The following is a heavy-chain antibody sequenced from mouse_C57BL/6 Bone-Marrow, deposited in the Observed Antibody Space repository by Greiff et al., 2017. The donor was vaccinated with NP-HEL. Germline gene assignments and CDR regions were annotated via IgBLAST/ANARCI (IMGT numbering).Heavy chain of an antibody. D-gene: IGHD4-1*01. CDR2: IDPSDSYT. CDR3: AREGNWAYYFDY. J-gene: IGHJ2*01. CDR1: GYTFTSYW. V-gene: IGHV1-69*01. Sequence: QVQLQQPGAELVMPGASVKLSCKASGYTFTSYWMHWVKQRPGQCLEWIGEIDPSDSYTNYNQKFKGKSTLTVDKSSSTAYMQLSSLTSEDSAVYYCAREGNWAYYFDYWGQGTTLTVSS.